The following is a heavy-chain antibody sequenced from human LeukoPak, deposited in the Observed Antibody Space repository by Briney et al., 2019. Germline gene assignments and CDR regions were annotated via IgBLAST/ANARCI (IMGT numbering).Heavy chain of an antibody. D-gene: IGHD3/OR15-3a*01. CDR2: IKPDGSEK. V-gene: IGHV3-7*01. CDR3: ARDRDWTFDY. Sequence: GGSLRLSCAASGFTFSTYWMSWVRQAPGKGLEWVANIKPDGSEKHYVDSVTGRFTISRDNAKNSLYLQINSLRDEDTAVYYCARDRDWTFDYWGQGTLVTVSS. CDR1: GFTFSTYW. J-gene: IGHJ4*02.